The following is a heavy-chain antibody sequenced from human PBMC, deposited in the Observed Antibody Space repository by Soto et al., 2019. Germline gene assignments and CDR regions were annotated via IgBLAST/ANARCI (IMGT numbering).Heavy chain of an antibody. CDR1: GFTFSSYA. V-gene: IGHV3-23*01. Sequence: PGGSLRLSCAASGFTFSSYAMSWVRQAPGKGLEWVSAISGSGGSTYYADSVKGRFTISRDNSKNTLYLQMNSLRAEDTAVYYCAKDLERFLEWLPKDYYYYMDVWGKGTTVTVSS. CDR2: ISGSGGST. CDR3: AKDLERFLEWLPKDYYYYMDV. J-gene: IGHJ6*03. D-gene: IGHD3-3*01.